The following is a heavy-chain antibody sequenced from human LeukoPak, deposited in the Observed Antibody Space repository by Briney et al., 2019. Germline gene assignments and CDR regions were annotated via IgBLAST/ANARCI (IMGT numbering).Heavy chain of an antibody. V-gene: IGHV4-31*03. D-gene: IGHD3-22*01. CDR1: GGSISSGGYY. Sequence: SETLSLTCTVSGGSISSGGYYWSWIRQHPGKGLEWIGYIYYSGSTYYNPSLKSRVTISVDTSKNQFSLKLSSVTAADTAVYYCARAKGDYDCSGPFFDYWGQGTLVTVSS. CDR2: IYYSGST. J-gene: IGHJ4*02. CDR3: ARAKGDYDCSGPFFDY.